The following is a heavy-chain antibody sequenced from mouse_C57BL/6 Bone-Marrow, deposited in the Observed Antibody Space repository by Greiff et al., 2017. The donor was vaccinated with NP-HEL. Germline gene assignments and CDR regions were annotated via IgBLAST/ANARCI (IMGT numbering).Heavy chain of an antibody. CDR1: GFTFSNYW. J-gene: IGHJ3*01. Sequence: EVMLVESGGGLVQPGGSMKLSCVASGFTFSNYWMNWVRQSPEKGLEWVAQIRLKSDNYATHSAESVKGRFTISRDDSKSSVYLQKNNLRAEETGIYCCTCHYLFAYWGQGTLVTVSA. V-gene: IGHV6-3*01. D-gene: IGHD6-1*01. CDR3: TCHYLFAY. CDR2: IRLKSDNYAT.